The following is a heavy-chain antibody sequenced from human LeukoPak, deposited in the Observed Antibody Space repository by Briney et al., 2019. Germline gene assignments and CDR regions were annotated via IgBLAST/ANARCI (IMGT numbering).Heavy chain of an antibody. D-gene: IGHD2/OR15-2a*01. V-gene: IGHV3-49*03. Sequence: GGSLRLSCTASGFTFCDYAMSWFRQAPGKGGEGVGFITSNAYGRTTEYAASVKGRFTISRDDSKSIAYLQMNSLKTEDTAVYYCTRDSTTLGYFDYWGQGTLVTVSS. J-gene: IGHJ4*02. CDR1: GFTFCDYA. CDR3: TRDSTTLGYFDY. CDR2: ITSNAYGRTT.